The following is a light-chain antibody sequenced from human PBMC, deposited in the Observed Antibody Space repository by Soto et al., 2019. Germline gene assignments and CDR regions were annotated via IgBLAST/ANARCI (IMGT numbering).Light chain of an antibody. J-gene: IGKJ1*01. CDR2: GAS. CDR1: QRGFSSY. CDR3: QQYGNSPWT. Sequence: EIVLTQSPGTLSLSPGERATLSCRASQRGFSSYLAWFQQTLGQAPRLLIYGASSRPTGIPDRFSGIGFGTDFTFTFSRLEPEDFAVYFCQQYGNSPWTFGQGTKVVIK. V-gene: IGKV3-20*01.